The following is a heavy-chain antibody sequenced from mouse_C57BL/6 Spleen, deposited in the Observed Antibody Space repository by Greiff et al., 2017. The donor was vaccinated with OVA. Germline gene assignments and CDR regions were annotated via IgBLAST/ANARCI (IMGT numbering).Heavy chain of an antibody. CDR1: GYAFSSAW. Sequence: VQLQQSGPELVKPGASVKISCKASGYAFSSAWMNWVKQRPGKGLEWIGWIYPGDGDTNYNGKFKGKATLTADKTSSTAYMHLNSLTSEDSEVSFYARASYRSNYYFDYWGQGTTLTVSS. CDR2: IYPGDGDT. J-gene: IGHJ2*01. CDR3: ARASYRSNYYFDY. D-gene: IGHD2-5*01. V-gene: IGHV1-82*01.